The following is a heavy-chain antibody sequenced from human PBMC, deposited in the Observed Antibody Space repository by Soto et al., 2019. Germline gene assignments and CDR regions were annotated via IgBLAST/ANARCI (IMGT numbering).Heavy chain of an antibody. CDR1: GFTFSSYG. V-gene: IGHV3-30*18. D-gene: IGHD2-15*01. CDR3: AKGVVVATTYSQH. J-gene: IGHJ1*01. CDR2: ISYDGSDK. Sequence: QVQLVESGGGVVQPGRSLRLSCAASGFTFSSYGMHWVRQAPGKGLEWVAVISYDGSDKYYADSVKGRFTISRDNSNNTLYLKMDSLRAEDTAVYYCAKGVVVATTYSQHWGQGTLVTVS.